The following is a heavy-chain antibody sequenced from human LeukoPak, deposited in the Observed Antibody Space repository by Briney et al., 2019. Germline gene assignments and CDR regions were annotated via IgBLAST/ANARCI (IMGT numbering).Heavy chain of an antibody. J-gene: IGHJ6*03. CDR1: GGTFSSYA. D-gene: IGHD3-10*01. Sequence: ASVKVSCKASGGTFSSYAISWVRQAPGQGLEWMGWIDPNSGATNYAQKSQDRVTMTRDTSISTAYMELSSLTSDDTAVYYCAGGPPGDSGSGRLSYMDVWGKGTTVTVS. CDR2: IDPNSGAT. V-gene: IGHV1-2*02. CDR3: AGGPPGDSGSGRLSYMDV.